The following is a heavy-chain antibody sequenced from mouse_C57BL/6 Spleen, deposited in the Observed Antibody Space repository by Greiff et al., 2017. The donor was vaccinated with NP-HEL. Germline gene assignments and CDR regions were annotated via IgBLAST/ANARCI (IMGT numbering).Heavy chain of an antibody. V-gene: IGHV5-17*01. Sequence: VQLKESGGGLVKPGGSLKLSCAASGFTFSDYGMHWVRQAPEKGLEWVAYISSGSSTIYYADTVKGRFTISRDNAKNTLFLQMTSLRSEDTAMYYCARGVITRAMDYWGQGTSVTVSS. CDR3: ARGVITRAMDY. CDR2: ISSGSSTI. J-gene: IGHJ4*01. D-gene: IGHD2-4*01. CDR1: GFTFSDYG.